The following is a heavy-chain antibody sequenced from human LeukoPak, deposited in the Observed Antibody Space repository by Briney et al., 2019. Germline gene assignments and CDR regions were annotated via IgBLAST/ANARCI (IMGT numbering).Heavy chain of an antibody. Sequence: PGGSLRLSCTASGFTFSSYGMNWVRQAPGKGLEWVSGITGGGENIYYAGYVKGRFTISRDNSKNTLYLQMNSLRAEDTAGYYCAKAPQWLVKSGLGYWGQGTLVTVSS. CDR3: AKAPQWLVKSGLGY. V-gene: IGHV3-23*01. J-gene: IGHJ4*02. CDR1: GFTFSSYG. CDR2: ITGGGENI. D-gene: IGHD6-19*01.